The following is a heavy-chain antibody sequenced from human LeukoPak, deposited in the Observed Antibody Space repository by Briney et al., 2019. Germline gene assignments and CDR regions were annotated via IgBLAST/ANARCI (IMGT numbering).Heavy chain of an antibody. D-gene: IGHD3-9*01. Sequence: GGSLRLSCAASGFTLSSYAMSWVRQAPGKGLEWVSAISDTGNTYHADSVKGRFTISRDNAKNSLYLQMNSLRAEDTAVYYCASNPPTYYDILTGYYPRPADYWGQGTLVTVSS. CDR1: GFTLSSYA. V-gene: IGHV3-23*01. CDR3: ASNPPTYYDILTGYYPRPADY. CDR2: ISDTGNT. J-gene: IGHJ4*02.